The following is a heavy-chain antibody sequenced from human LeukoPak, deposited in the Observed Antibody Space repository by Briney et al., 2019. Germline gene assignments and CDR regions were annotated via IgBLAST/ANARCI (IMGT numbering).Heavy chain of an antibody. CDR2: ICYDGSNK. V-gene: IGHV3-33*06. Sequence: GRSPRLSCAASGFTFSSYGMHWVRQAPGKGLERVSVICYDGSNKYYADSVKGRFTISRDNSKNTLYLQMNSLRAEDTAVYYCVKDQVGYSYGPTVYFDYWGQGTLVTVCS. CDR3: VKDQVGYSYGPTVYFDY. J-gene: IGHJ4*02. CDR1: GFTFSSYG. D-gene: IGHD5-18*01.